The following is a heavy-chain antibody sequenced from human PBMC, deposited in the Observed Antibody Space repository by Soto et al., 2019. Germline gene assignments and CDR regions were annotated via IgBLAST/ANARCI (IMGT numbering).Heavy chain of an antibody. CDR1: GFTFSSYE. CDR2: ISSSGSTI. V-gene: IGHV3-48*03. J-gene: IGHJ4*02. CDR3: ARYDSSGYPY. D-gene: IGHD3-22*01. Sequence: GGSLRLSCAASGFTFSSYEMNWVRQAPGKGLEWVSYISSSGSTIYYADSVKGRFTISRDNAKNSLYLQMNSLRAEDTAVYYCARYDSSGYPYWGQGTLVTVSS.